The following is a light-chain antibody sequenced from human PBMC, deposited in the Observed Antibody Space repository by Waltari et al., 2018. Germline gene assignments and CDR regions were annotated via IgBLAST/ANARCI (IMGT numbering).Light chain of an antibody. CDR3: QQYNNWPRGYT. V-gene: IGKV3-15*01. Sequence: EIVMTQSPATLSVSPGERATLFGRASQSVSSNLAWYQQKPGQAPRLLIYGASTRATGIPARFSGSGSGTEFTLTISSLQSEDFAVYYCQQYNNWPRGYTFGQGTKLEIK. CDR1: QSVSSN. CDR2: GAS. J-gene: IGKJ2*01.